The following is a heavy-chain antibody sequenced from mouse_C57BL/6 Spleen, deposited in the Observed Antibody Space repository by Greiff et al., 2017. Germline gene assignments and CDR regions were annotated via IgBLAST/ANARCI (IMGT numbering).Heavy chain of an antibody. CDR1: GYTFTDYY. D-gene: IGHD2-2*01. CDR2: INPNNGGT. J-gene: IGHJ4*01. CDR3: ARGDGYDGVYAMDY. Sequence: VQLQQSGPELVKPGASVKISCKASGYTFTDYYMNWVKQSHGKSLEWIGDINPNNGGTSYNQKFKGKATLTVDKSSSTAYMELRSLTSEDSAVYYCARGDGYDGVYAMDYWGQGTSVTVSS. V-gene: IGHV1-26*01.